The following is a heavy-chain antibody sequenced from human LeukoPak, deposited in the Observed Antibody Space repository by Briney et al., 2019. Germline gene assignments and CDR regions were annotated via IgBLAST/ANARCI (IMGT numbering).Heavy chain of an antibody. D-gene: IGHD2-2*01. CDR2: INPNSGGT. V-gene: IGHV1-2*02. J-gene: IGHJ6*04. Sequence: GASVTVSCKASGYTFTVYYMHWVRQAPGQGLEWMGWINPNSGGTNYAQKFQGRVTMTRDTSISTAYMELSRLRTDDTAVYYCARDIPPRYQLRKGMDVWGKGTTVTVSS. CDR3: ARDIPPRYQLRKGMDV. CDR1: GYTFTVYY.